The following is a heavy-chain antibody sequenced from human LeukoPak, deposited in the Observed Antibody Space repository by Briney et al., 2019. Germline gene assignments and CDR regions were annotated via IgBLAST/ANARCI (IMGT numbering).Heavy chain of an antibody. Sequence: ASVKVSCKASGYTFTSYDINWVRQATGQGLEWMGWMNPNSGNTGYAQKFQGRVTITRNTSISTAYMELSSLRSEDTAVYYCARAPANSYSSGWYRRYYYTDVWGKGTTVTVSS. V-gene: IGHV1-8*03. CDR3: ARAPANSYSSGWYRRYYYTDV. CDR1: GYTFTSYD. D-gene: IGHD6-19*01. J-gene: IGHJ6*03. CDR2: MNPNSGNT.